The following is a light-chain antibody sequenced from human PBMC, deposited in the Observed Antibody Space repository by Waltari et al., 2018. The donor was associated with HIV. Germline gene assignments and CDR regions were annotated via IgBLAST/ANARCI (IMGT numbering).Light chain of an antibody. CDR3: NSWDTNPDGVV. CDR1: SLRNYY. V-gene: IGLV3-19*01. Sequence: SELTQDPAVSVAFGQTVRITCQGDSLRNYYATWYQQKPGQAPVLVIYGKNNRPSGIPDRFSGSSSGNTASLTITATQADDEADYYCNSWDTNPDGVVFGGGTKLTVL. CDR2: GKN. J-gene: IGLJ3*02.